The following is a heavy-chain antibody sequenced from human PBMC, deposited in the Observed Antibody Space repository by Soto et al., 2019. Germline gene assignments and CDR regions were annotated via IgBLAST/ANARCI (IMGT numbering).Heavy chain of an antibody. Sequence: PSETLSLTCTVSGGSISSGDYYWSWIRQPPGQGLEWIGYIYYSGSTYYNPSLKSRVTISVDTSKNQFSLKLSSVTAADTAVYYCASATGGSVSGVVIIPHCDYLRQGTLVVFSS. D-gene: IGHD3-3*01. V-gene: IGHV4-30-4*01. CDR1: GGSISSGDYY. J-gene: IGHJ4*02. CDR2: IYYSGST. CDR3: ASATGGSVSGVVIIPHCDY.